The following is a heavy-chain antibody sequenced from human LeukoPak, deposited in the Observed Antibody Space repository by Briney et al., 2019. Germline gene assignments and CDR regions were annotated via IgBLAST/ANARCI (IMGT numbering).Heavy chain of an antibody. V-gene: IGHV4-30-4*01. D-gene: IGHD3-22*01. Sequence: SQTLSLTCTVSGGPISSGDYFWGWIRQPPGKGLEWIENIYCSGSTYYNPSLKSRVTISVNTSKNQFSLKLSSVTAADTAVYYCARGEYYYESSGYYYYWGQGTLVTVSS. CDR3: ARGEYYYESSGYYYY. CDR2: IYCSGST. CDR1: GGPISSGDYF. J-gene: IGHJ4*02.